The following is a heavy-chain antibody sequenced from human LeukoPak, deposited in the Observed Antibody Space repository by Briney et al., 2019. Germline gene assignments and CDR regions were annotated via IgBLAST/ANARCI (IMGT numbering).Heavy chain of an antibody. D-gene: IGHD2-15*01. CDR1: GFTFSDYG. CDR3: ARGGTLPDY. J-gene: IGHJ4*02. Sequence: GGSLRLSCAASGFTFSDYGMHWVRQAPGKGQEWVAVIYYDGNNEKYADSVKGRITISRDNSKNTLYLQMNSLRVEDTAVYYCARGGTLPDYWGQGTLVTVSS. CDR2: IYYDGNNE. V-gene: IGHV3-33*01.